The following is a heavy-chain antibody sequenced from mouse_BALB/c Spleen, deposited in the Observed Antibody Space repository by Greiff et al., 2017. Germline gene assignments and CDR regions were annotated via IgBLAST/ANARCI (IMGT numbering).Heavy chain of an antibody. V-gene: IGHV5-9-3*01. CDR1: GFTFSSYA. CDR2: ISSGGSYT. J-gene: IGHJ2*01. Sequence: EVKLMESGGGLVKPGGSLKLSCAASGFTFSSYAMSWVRQTPEKRLEWVATISSGGSYTYYPDSVKGRFTISRDNAKNTLYLQMSSLRSEDTAMYYCARAGGNLGLDYWGQGTTLTVSS. CDR3: ARAGGNLGLDY. D-gene: IGHD2-1*01.